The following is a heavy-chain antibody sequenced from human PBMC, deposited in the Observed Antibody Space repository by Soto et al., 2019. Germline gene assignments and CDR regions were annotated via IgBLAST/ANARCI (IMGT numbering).Heavy chain of an antibody. CDR3: ARDFYGGYTYGPGDY. CDR2: IHGDGGKI. V-gene: IGHV3-7*01. J-gene: IGHJ4*02. CDR1: GFMFSAYW. D-gene: IGHD5-18*01. Sequence: GGSLRLSCAASGFMFSAYWMSWVRQAPGKGLEWVANIHGDGGKIYYVDSVKGRFTISRDNAKRSLYLQMNSLRAEDTAVYYCARDFYGGYTYGPGDYWGQGALVTVSS.